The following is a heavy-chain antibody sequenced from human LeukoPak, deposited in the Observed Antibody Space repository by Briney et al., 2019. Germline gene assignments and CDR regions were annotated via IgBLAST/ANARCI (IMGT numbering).Heavy chain of an antibody. CDR2: ISSSGNTI. J-gene: IGHJ6*02. D-gene: IGHD6-19*01. Sequence: GGSLRLSCAASGFTFSDYYMSWIRQAPGKGLEWISHISSSGNTIYSADSVKGRITISRDNAKNSVYLQMNNLRAEDTAVYYCARVTQWLVESAICNGMDVWGQGTTVTVSS. CDR3: ARVTQWLVESAICNGMDV. CDR1: GFTFSDYY. V-gene: IGHV3-11*01.